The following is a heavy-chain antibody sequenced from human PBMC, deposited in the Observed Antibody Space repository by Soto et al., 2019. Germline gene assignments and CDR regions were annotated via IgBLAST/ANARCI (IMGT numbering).Heavy chain of an antibody. D-gene: IGHD3-22*01. CDR1: GFTFSSYA. CDR3: AKVWGITMIVVVITYFDY. V-gene: IGHV3-23*01. Sequence: PGGSLRLSCAASGFTFSSYAMSWVRQAPGKGLEWVSAISGSGGSTYYADSVKGRFTISRDNSKNTLYLQMNSLRAEDTAVYYCAKVWGITMIVVVITYFDYWGQGTLVTVSS. J-gene: IGHJ4*02. CDR2: ISGSGGST.